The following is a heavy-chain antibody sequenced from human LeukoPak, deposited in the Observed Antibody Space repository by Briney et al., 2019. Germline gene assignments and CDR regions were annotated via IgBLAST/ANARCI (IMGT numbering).Heavy chain of an antibody. J-gene: IGHJ6*02. V-gene: IGHV1-8*01. Sequence: EASVKVSCKASGYTFTSYDINWVRQATGQGLEWMGWMNPNSGNTGYAQKFQGRVTMTRNTSISTAYMELSSLRSEDTVVYYCARGGYSSSWYGPRGMDVWGQGTTVTVSS. D-gene: IGHD6-13*01. CDR1: GYTFTSYD. CDR2: MNPNSGNT. CDR3: ARGGYSSSWYGPRGMDV.